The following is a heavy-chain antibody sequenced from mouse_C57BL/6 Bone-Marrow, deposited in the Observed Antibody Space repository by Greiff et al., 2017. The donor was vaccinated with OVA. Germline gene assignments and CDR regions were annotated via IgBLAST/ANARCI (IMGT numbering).Heavy chain of an antibody. Sequence: LQESGAELARPGASVKLSCKASGYTFTSYGISWVKQRTGQGLEWIGEIYPRSGNTYYNEKFKGKATLTADKSSSTAYMELRSLTSEDSAFYFCARRDYYYCYFDVWGTGTSVTVSS. CDR2: IYPRSGNT. D-gene: IGHD1-1*01. CDR1: GYTFTSYG. V-gene: IGHV1-81*01. CDR3: ARRDYYYCYFDV. J-gene: IGHJ1*03.